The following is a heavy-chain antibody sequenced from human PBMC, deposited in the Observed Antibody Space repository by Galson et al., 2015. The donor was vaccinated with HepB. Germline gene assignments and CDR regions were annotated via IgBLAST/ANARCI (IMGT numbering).Heavy chain of an antibody. Sequence: SVKVSCKASGYTFTDYAIYWLRQAPGQRLEWMGWINARNGNKKDLQKFQGRVTITRDTSASIAYMELSSLRSEDTAVYYCARGARLASYSGNYYGDSWGQGTLLIVSS. D-gene: IGHD5-12*01. V-gene: IGHV1-3*01. J-gene: IGHJ5*01. CDR2: INARNGNK. CDR1: GYTFTDYA. CDR3: ARGARLASYSGNYYGDS.